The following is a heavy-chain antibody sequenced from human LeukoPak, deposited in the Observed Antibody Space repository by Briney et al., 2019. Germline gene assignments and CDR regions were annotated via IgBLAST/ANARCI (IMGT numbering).Heavy chain of an antibody. CDR1: GGSFSGYY. Sequence: PSETLSLTCAVYGGSFSGYYWSWIRQPPGKGLEWIGEINHSGSTNYNPSLKSRVTISVDTSKNQFSLKLSSVTAADTAVYYCARDRFYSSSWYPLNSWGLGILVTVSS. CDR2: INHSGST. CDR3: ARDRFYSSSWYPLNS. V-gene: IGHV4-34*01. J-gene: IGHJ4*02. D-gene: IGHD6-13*01.